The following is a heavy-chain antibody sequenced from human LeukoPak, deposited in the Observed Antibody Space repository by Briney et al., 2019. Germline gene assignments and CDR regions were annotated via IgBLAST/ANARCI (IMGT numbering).Heavy chain of an antibody. Sequence: GESLKISCKGSGSRFTSYWISWVRQMPGKGREWMGRIDTSDSYTNYSPSFQGHVTISADKSISTAYLQWSSLKASDTAMYYCARGGAVERYCSSTSCYWVDAFDIWGQGTMVTVSS. J-gene: IGHJ3*02. V-gene: IGHV5-10-1*01. CDR1: GSRFTSYW. CDR2: IDTSDSYT. CDR3: ARGGAVERYCSSTSCYWVDAFDI. D-gene: IGHD2-2*01.